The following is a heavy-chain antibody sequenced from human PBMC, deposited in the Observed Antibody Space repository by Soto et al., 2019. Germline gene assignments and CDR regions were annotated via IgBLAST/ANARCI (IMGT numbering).Heavy chain of an antibody. CDR1: GLTFSSYS. J-gene: IGHJ5*02. D-gene: IGHD6-13*01. CDR3: ARHPERIAEIGWFDP. V-gene: IGHV3-48*01. Sequence: EVQLVESGGGLVKPGGSLRLSCAASGLTFSSYSMNWVRQAPGKGLEWVSYISSSSSTIYYADSVKGRFTISRDNAKNSLYLQMNSLSAEDTAVYYCARHPERIAEIGWFDPWGQGTLVTVSS. CDR2: ISSSSSTI.